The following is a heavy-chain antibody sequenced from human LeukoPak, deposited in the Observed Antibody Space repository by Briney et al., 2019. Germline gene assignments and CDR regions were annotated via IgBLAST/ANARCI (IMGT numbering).Heavy chain of an antibody. D-gene: IGHD1-14*01. Sequence: ASVKVSCKTSGYTFTGYYMHWVRQAPGQGPEWMGRINPHSGDTNYAQNFQGRVTMTRDTSISTAYMELSSLRSDDTAVYYCARENLEGWIDPWGQGTLVTVSS. CDR3: ARENLEGWIDP. J-gene: IGHJ5*02. CDR1: GYTFTGYY. CDR2: INPHSGDT. V-gene: IGHV1-2*02.